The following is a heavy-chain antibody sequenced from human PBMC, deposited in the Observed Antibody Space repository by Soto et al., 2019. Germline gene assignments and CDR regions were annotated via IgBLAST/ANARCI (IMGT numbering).Heavy chain of an antibody. CDR2: IYYSGST. D-gene: IGHD5-12*01. CDR1: GGSISSSSYY. J-gene: IGHJ5*02. V-gene: IGHV4-39*01. Sequence: SETLSLTCTVSGGSISSSSYYWGWICQPPGKGLEWIGSIYYSGSTYYNPSLKSRVTISVDTSKNQFSLKLSSVTAADTAVYYCASQYNNWFDPWGQGTLVTVSS. CDR3: ASQYNNWFDP.